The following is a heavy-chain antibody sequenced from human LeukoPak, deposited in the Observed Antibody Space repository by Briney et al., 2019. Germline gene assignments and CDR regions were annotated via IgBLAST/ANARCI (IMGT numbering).Heavy chain of an antibody. CDR1: GGSISSYY. V-gene: IGHV4-59*01. CDR2: IYYSGST. CDR3: ARGGYSYGCYYFDY. J-gene: IGHJ4*02. Sequence: SETLSLTCTVSGGSISSYYWSWIRQPPGKGLEWIGYIYYSGSTNYNPSLKSRVTISVDTSKNQFSLKLSSVTAADTAVYYCARGGYSYGCYYFDYWGQGTLVTVSS. D-gene: IGHD5-18*01.